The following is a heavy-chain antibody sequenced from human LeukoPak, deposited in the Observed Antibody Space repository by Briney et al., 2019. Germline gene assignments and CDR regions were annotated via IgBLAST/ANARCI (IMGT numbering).Heavy chain of an antibody. Sequence: PSETLSLTCAVYGGSFSGYYWSWIRQPPGKGLEWIGEINHSGSTNYNPSLKSRVTISVDKSENQFSLKLSSVTAADTAVYYCARDRKRRPWFGELFGGYFDYWGQGTLVTVSS. D-gene: IGHD3-10*01. CDR1: GGSFSGYY. V-gene: IGHV4-34*01. J-gene: IGHJ4*02. CDR2: INHSGST. CDR3: ARDRKRRPWFGELFGGYFDY.